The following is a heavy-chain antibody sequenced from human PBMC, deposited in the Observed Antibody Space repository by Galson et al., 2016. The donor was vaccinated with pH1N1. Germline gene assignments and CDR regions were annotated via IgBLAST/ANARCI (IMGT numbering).Heavy chain of an antibody. D-gene: IGHD2-15*01. CDR3: ARDLGWWGAYMEV. CDR2: ISAYNGNT. V-gene: IGHV1-18*01. J-gene: IGHJ6*03. Sequence: SVKVSCKASGYTFTSYGINWVRQAPGQGLEWMGWISAYNGNTNYAQKLQGRVTMTTDTSTNTAYMELRSLRSDDTAVDYCARDLGWWGAYMEVWGKGTTVTVSS. CDR1: GYTFTSYG.